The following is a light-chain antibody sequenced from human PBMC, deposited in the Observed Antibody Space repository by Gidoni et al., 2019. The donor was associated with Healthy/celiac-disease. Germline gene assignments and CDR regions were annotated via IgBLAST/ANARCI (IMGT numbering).Light chain of an antibody. CDR2: KDS. V-gene: IGLV3-25*03. Sequence: SYELTQPPPVSVYQGQTARITCSGDALPKQYAYWYQQKPGQAPVLVIYKDSERPSGIPERFSGSSSGTTVTLTISGVQAEDEADYYCQSADSSGTYYVFGTGTKVTVL. J-gene: IGLJ1*01. CDR1: ALPKQY. CDR3: QSADSSGTYYV.